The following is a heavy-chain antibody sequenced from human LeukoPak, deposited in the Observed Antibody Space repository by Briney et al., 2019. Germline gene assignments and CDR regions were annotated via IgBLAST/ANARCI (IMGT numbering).Heavy chain of an antibody. Sequence: SVKVSCRAVGYTFTGYYIHWVRQTPGQELEWMGWINSNSGGRNYAQKFQGRVTMTMDTYISKNYMELRMLTANDAAVSECARDRGLELHLDYGGEQTLVTVSS. CDR1: GYTFTGYY. V-gene: IGHV1-2*02. CDR2: INSNSGGR. CDR3: ARDRGLELHLDY. J-gene: IGHJ4*02. D-gene: IGHD1-26*01.